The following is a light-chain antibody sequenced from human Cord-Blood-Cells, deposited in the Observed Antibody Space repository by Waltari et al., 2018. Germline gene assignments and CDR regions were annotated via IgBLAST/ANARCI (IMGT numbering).Light chain of an antibody. CDR2: DVS. J-gene: IGLJ1*01. CDR1: SSAVGGYNY. Sequence: QSALTQTRSVSGSPGQSVTLTCTGTSSAVGGYNYLSWYQQHPGKAPKLMIDDVSKRPSGVPDRFSGSKSGNTASLTISGLQAEDEADYYCCSYAGSYTFVFGTGTKVTVL. CDR3: CSYAGSYTFV. V-gene: IGLV2-11*01.